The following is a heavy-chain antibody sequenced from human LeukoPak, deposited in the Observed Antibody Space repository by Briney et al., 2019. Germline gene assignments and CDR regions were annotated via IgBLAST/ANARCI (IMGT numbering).Heavy chain of an antibody. J-gene: IGHJ4*02. D-gene: IGHD6-19*01. V-gene: IGHV3-23*01. CDR1: GFTFSSYA. CDR3: AKGRAVAGLNFDY. Sequence: PGGSLRLSCAASGFTFSSYAMSWVRQAPGKGLEWVSAISGSGGSTYYADSVKGRFTISRDNSKNTLYLQMNSLRVEDTAVYYCAKGRAVAGLNFDYWGQGTLVTVSS. CDR2: ISGSGGST.